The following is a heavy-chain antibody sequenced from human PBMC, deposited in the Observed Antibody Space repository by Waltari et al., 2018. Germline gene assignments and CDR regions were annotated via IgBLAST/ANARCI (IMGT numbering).Heavy chain of an antibody. CDR2: ISSSTTT. D-gene: IGHD5-12*01. CDR3: ARGRDGYIQDVFDI. J-gene: IGHJ3*02. Sequence: EVQMVESGGGMVQPGESLRLCCADSGFTVSTYNMNWGRQAPGKGLEWVSYISSSTTTYYADYVKGRFTISRDNAKNSLYLQMNSLRAEDTALYYCARGRDGYIQDVFDIWGQGTMVSVSS. V-gene: IGHV3-48*01. CDR1: GFTVSTYN.